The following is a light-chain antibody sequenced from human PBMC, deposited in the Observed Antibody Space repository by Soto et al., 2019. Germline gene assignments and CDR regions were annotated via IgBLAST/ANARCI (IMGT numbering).Light chain of an antibody. CDR2: DVN. CDR1: SSEVGGYNY. CDR3: NAYGGTNNYVV. J-gene: IGLJ2*01. V-gene: IGLV2-8*01. Sequence: QSALTQPPSASGSPGQSVTISCTGTSSEVGGYNYVSWYRQHPGKAPQLIIYDVNKRPSGVPDRFSGSKSGNTASLTVSGLQAEDEADYFCNAYGGTNNYVVFGGGTKLTVL.